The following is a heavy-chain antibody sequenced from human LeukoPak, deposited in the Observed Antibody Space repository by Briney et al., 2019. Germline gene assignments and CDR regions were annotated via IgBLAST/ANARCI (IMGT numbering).Heavy chain of an antibody. V-gene: IGHV4-59*01. CDR2: IFYNGNT. CDR3: ARAPRDRGYCGATSCFEYMDV. CDR1: GASFSSYY. D-gene: IGHD2-2*01. Sequence: SETLSLTCTVSGASFSSYYWSWLRQPPGRGLEWIAYIFYNGNTKYNPSLKSRVTISVDTSKTQFSLKVTSVTAADTAVYYCARAPRDRGYCGATSCFEYMDVWGRGTTVTISS. J-gene: IGHJ6*03.